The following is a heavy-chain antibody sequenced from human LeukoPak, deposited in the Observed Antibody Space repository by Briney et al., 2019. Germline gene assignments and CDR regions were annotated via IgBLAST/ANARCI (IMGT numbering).Heavy chain of an antibody. J-gene: IGHJ3*02. CDR1: GGTFSSYA. Sequence: SVKVSCKASGGTFSSYAISRVRQAPGQGLEWMGGIIPIFGTANYAQKFQGRVTITTDESTSTAYMELSSLRSEDTAVYYCASRKRIAAAAGGNAFDIWGQGTMVTVSS. CDR2: IIPIFGTA. V-gene: IGHV1-69*05. CDR3: ASRKRIAAAAGGNAFDI. D-gene: IGHD6-13*01.